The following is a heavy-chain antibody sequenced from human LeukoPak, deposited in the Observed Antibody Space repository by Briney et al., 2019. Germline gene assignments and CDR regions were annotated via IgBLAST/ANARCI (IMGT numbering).Heavy chain of an antibody. D-gene: IGHD2-2*01. CDR1: GGSISSYY. V-gene: IGHV4-4*07. CDR3: ARASRSGSWRSYYYYGMDV. Sequence: SETLSLTCTVSGGSISSYYWSWIRQPAGKGLEWIGRIYTSGSTNYNPSLKSRVTMSVDTSKNQFSLKLSSVTAADTAVYYCARASRSGSWRSYYYYGMDVWGQGTTVTVSS. J-gene: IGHJ6*02. CDR2: IYTSGST.